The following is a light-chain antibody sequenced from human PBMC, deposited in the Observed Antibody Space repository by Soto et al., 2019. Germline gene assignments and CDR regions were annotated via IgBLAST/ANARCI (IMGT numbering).Light chain of an antibody. CDR2: AAS. V-gene: IGKV1-27*01. Sequence: DIQMTQSPSSLSASVGDRVTITCRASQGISNYLAWYQQKPGKVPKLLIHAASTLQSGVPSRFSGSGSGTDFTLTISSLQPEDVATYYCQKYNSAPPSFTFGPGTKVDIK. CDR3: QKYNSAPPSFT. J-gene: IGKJ3*01. CDR1: QGISNY.